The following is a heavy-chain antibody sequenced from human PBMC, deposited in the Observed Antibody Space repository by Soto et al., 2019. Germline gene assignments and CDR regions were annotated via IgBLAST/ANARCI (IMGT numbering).Heavy chain of an antibody. Sequence: SVKVSCKASGGTFSSDAISWVRQAPGQGLEWMGGIIPILGTANYAQKFQGIVTITADEATSTAYMELSSLRSEDTAVYYCARDYHYDILTGFPRPFDPWGKGPLVTVSS. V-gene: IGHV1-69*13. D-gene: IGHD3-9*01. CDR1: GGTFSSDA. CDR3: ARDYHYDILTGFPRPFDP. J-gene: IGHJ5*02. CDR2: IIPILGTA.